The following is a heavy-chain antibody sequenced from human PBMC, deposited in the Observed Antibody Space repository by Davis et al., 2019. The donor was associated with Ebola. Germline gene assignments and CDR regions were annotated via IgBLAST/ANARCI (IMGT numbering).Heavy chain of an antibody. CDR3: AGGGYSSSCHDY. V-gene: IGHV3-33*01. Sequence: GESLKISCAASGFTFSSYGMHWVRQAPGKGLEWVAVIWYDGSNKYYADSVKGRFTISRDNSKNTLYLQMNSLRAEDTAVYYCAGGGYSSSCHDYWGQGTLVTVSS. CDR2: IWYDGSNK. J-gene: IGHJ4*02. D-gene: IGHD6-13*01. CDR1: GFTFSSYG.